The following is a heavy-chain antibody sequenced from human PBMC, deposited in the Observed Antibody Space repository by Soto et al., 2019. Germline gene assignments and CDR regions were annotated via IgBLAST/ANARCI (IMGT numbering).Heavy chain of an antibody. Sequence: GGSLELSFAASGFTFSSYSMKWVRQAPGKGLEGVSAISSSSSYIYYADSVKGRFTISRDNAKNSLYLQMNSLRAEDTAVYYCAMAVAAKDASHXWGQATLVTVSX. CDR3: AMAVAAKDASHX. J-gene: IGHJ4*03. CDR1: GFTFSSYS. CDR2: ISSSSSYI. D-gene: IGHD3-16*01. V-gene: IGHV3-21*01.